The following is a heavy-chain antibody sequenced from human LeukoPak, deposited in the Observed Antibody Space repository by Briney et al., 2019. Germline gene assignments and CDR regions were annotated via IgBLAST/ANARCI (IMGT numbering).Heavy chain of an antibody. CDR1: GGSFRGYY. CDR3: ARKQLWSNYFDY. J-gene: IGHJ4*02. Sequence: PSETLSLTCAVYGGSFRGYYWSWIRQPPGKGLEWIGEINHSGSTNYNPSLKSRVTISVDTSKNQFSLKLSSVTAADTAVYYCARKQLWSNYFDYWGQGTLVTVSS. CDR2: INHSGST. V-gene: IGHV4-34*01. D-gene: IGHD5-18*01.